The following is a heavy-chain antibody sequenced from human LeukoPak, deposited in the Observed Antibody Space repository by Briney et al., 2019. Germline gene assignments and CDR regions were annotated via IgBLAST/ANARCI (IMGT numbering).Heavy chain of an antibody. V-gene: IGHV4-34*01. Sequence: SETLSLTCAVYGGSFSGYYWSWIRQPPGKGLEWIGEINHSGSTNYNPSPKSRVTISVDTSKNQSSLKLSSVTAADTAVYYCARGSPPQLGYCSSTCCYPFDYWGQGTLVTVSS. CDR3: ARGSPPQLGYCSSTCCYPFDY. CDR1: GGSFSGYY. CDR2: INHSGST. D-gene: IGHD2-2*01. J-gene: IGHJ4*02.